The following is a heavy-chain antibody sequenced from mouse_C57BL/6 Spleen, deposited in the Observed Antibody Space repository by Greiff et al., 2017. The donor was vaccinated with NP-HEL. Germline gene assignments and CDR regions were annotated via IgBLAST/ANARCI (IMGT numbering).Heavy chain of an antibody. CDR1: GFTFSSYG. Sequence: EVQLVESGGDLVKPGGSLKLSCAASGFTFSSYGMSWVRQTPDKRLEWVATISSGGSYTYYPDHVKGRFTISRDNAKNTLYLQMSSLKSEDTAMYYCARDYDYDRTGYYFDYWGQGTTLTVSS. D-gene: IGHD2-4*01. J-gene: IGHJ2*01. V-gene: IGHV5-6*01. CDR2: ISSGGSYT. CDR3: ARDYDYDRTGYYFDY.